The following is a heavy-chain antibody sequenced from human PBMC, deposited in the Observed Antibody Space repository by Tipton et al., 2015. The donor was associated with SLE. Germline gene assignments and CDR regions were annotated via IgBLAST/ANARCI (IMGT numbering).Heavy chain of an antibody. CDR3: ARDGPYGGYDY. V-gene: IGHV4-34*01. D-gene: IGHD5-12*01. J-gene: IGHJ4*02. CDR2: IDHSRST. CDR1: GGSFSVHY. Sequence: TLSLTCAVYGGSFSVHYWSWSWIRQPPGKGLEWIGEIDHSRSTNYNPSLKSRVTMSVDTSKNQFSLKLSSVTAADTAVYYCARDGPYGGYDYWGQGTLVTVSS.